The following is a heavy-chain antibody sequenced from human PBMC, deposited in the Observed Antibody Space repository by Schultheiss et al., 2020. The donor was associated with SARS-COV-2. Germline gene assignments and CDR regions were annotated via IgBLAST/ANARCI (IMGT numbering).Heavy chain of an antibody. J-gene: IGHJ4*02. CDR3: ARDSGSYPPYYFDY. Sequence: SQTLSLTCTVSGGSISSYYWGWIRQPPGKGLEWIGSIYHSGSTYYNPSLKSRVTISVDTSKNQFSLKLSSVTAADTAVYYCARDSGSYPPYYFDYWGQGTLVTVSS. CDR2: IYHSGST. D-gene: IGHD1-26*01. CDR1: GGSISSYY. V-gene: IGHV4-38-2*02.